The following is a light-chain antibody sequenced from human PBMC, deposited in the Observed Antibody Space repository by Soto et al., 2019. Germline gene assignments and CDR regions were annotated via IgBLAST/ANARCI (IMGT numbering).Light chain of an antibody. J-gene: IGKJ5*01. CDR1: QSISFN. CDR3: QQYGSSGT. V-gene: IGKV3-20*01. Sequence: EIVMTQSPSALSVSPGDIVTISFSASQSISFNLAFYQQKPGQAPRLLIYGASNSATGIPDSFSGSGPGTDFTLTISRLEPEDVAVYYCQQYGSSGTFGQGTRLEI. CDR2: GAS.